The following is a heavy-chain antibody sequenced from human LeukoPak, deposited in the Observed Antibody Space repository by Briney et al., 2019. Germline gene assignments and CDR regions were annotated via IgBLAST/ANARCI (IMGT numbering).Heavy chain of an antibody. Sequence: TGGSLRLSCAASGFTFSSYAMSWVRQAPGKGLEWVSAISGSGGSTYYADSVKGRFTTSRDNSKNTLYLQMNSLRAEDTAVYYCVGATTREYYFDYWGQGTLVTVSS. V-gene: IGHV3-23*01. CDR1: GFTFSSYA. D-gene: IGHD1-26*01. CDR2: ISGSGGST. CDR3: VGATTREYYFDY. J-gene: IGHJ4*02.